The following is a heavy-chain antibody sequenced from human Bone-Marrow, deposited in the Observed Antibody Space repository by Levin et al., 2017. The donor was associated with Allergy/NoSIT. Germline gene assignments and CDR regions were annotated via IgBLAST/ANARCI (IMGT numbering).Heavy chain of an antibody. D-gene: IGHD7-27*01. CDR1: GYPFISYS. CDR3: AGRTGAGGYDY. V-gene: IGHV1-3*01. CDR2: INAGNGDT. Sequence: ASVKVSCKASGYPFISYSLHWVRQAPGQRLEWMGWINAGNGDTTYSHKFPGRVTFTRDTSANTAYMELSSLRSDDTAVYYCAGRTGAGGYDYCVQGTLVTVSS. J-gene: IGHJ4*02.